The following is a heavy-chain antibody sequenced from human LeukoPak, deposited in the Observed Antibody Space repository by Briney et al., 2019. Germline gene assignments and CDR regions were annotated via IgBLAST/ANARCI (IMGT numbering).Heavy chain of an antibody. Sequence: PGGSLRLSCAGSGFTFSNYAMSWVRQAPGGELEWVSTFSGSGSGTHYADSVKGRFTISRDNSKNTVSLQMNSLRAEDTAVYYCARVRREWELQDYWGQGTLVTVSS. D-gene: IGHD1-26*01. V-gene: IGHV3-23*01. J-gene: IGHJ4*02. CDR2: FSGSGSGT. CDR1: GFTFSNYA. CDR3: ARVRREWELQDY.